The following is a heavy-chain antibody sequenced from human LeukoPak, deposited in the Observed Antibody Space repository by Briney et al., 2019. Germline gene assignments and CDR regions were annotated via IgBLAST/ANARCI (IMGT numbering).Heavy chain of an antibody. Sequence: GGSLRLSCAASGFTFSSYAMSWVRQAPGQGLEWVSAISGSGGSTYYADSVKGRFTISRDNSKDTLYLQMNSLRAEDTAVYYCAKIDCSGGSCGYFQHWGQGTLVTVSS. CDR3: AKIDCSGGSCGYFQH. D-gene: IGHD2-15*01. V-gene: IGHV3-23*01. CDR1: GFTFSSYA. CDR2: ISGSGGST. J-gene: IGHJ1*01.